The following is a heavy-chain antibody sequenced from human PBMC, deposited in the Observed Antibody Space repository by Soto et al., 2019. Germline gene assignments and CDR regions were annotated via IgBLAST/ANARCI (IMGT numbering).Heavy chain of an antibody. D-gene: IGHD3-22*01. CDR3: ARRVGTMKIGVTSWGWFDP. J-gene: IGHJ5*02. CDR1: NGSISISTYY. Sequence: SETLSLTCTVSNGSISISTYYWGWIRQPPGKGLGWIGNIYYSGSTYYNPSLRSRLTISIDTSKNQFSLKLSSVTAADTAMYYCARRVGTMKIGVTSWGWFDPWGQGTLVTVSS. CDR2: IYYSGST. V-gene: IGHV4-39*01.